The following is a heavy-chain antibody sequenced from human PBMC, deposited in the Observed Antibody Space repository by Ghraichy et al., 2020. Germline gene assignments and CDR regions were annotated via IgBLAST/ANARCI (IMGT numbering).Heavy chain of an antibody. CDR3: ARRSSPYYYYGMDV. D-gene: IGHD6-6*01. Sequence: LSLTCAASGFTFSSYWMSWVRQAPGKGLEWVANIKQDGSEKYYVDSVKGRFTISRDNAKNSLYLQMNSLRAEDTAVYYCARRSSPYYYYGMDVWGQGTTVTVSS. V-gene: IGHV3-7*01. CDR1: GFTFSSYW. J-gene: IGHJ6*02. CDR2: IKQDGSEK.